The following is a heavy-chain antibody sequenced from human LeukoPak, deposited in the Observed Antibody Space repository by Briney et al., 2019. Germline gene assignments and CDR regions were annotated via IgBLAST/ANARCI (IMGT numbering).Heavy chain of an antibody. D-gene: IGHD4-23*01. CDR2: IWYDGSNK. J-gene: IGHJ6*02. V-gene: IGHV3-33*01. CDR3: ARMDGGPKYYYYGMDV. Sequence: PGRSLRLSCAASGFTFSSYGMYWVRQASGKGLEWVAVIWYDGSNKYYADSVKGRFTISRDNSKNTLYLQMNSLRAEDTAVYYCARMDGGPKYYYYGMDVWGQGTTVTVSS. CDR1: GFTFSSYG.